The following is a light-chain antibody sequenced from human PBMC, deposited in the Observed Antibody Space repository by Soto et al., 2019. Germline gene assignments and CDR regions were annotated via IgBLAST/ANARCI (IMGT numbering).Light chain of an antibody. Sequence: EIVMTQSPATLSVSPGERATLSCRASQSVSSNLAWFQQKPGQAPRLLIYGASTRATGIPARFSGIGSGTEFTLTISSLQSEDFAVYYCQQYNSWPRTFGQGTKVEFK. CDR2: GAS. CDR1: QSVSSN. J-gene: IGKJ1*01. V-gene: IGKV3-15*01. CDR3: QQYNSWPRT.